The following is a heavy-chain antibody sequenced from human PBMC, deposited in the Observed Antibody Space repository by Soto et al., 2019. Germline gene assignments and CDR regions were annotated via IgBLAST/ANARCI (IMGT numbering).Heavy chain of an antibody. D-gene: IGHD4-17*01. Sequence: GASVKVSCKASGYTFTNYDINWVRQSPGQGLEWMGWMNPDSGNTGYAQKFRGRVTMTRDTPMSTAYMDLSGLRSEDTAVYYCARGPSDYGDYYYYGMDVWGQGTTVTVSS. CDR2: MNPDSGNT. CDR1: GYTFTNYD. CDR3: ARGPSDYGDYYYYGMDV. V-gene: IGHV1-8*01. J-gene: IGHJ6*02.